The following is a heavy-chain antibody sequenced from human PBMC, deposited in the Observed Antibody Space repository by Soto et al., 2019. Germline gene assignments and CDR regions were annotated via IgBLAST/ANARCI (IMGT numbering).Heavy chain of an antibody. CDR1: GGSISSYY. V-gene: IGHV4-59*08. CDR3: ARRYGSCFDY. D-gene: IGHD5-18*01. Sequence: QVQLQESSPGLVKPSETLSLTCTVSGGSISSYYWSWIRQPPGKGLEWIGYSYYSGSTNYNPSLKSRVTISVDTSKNQFSLKLSSVTAADTAVSYCARRYGSCFDYWGQGTLVTVSS. CDR2: SYYSGST. J-gene: IGHJ4*02.